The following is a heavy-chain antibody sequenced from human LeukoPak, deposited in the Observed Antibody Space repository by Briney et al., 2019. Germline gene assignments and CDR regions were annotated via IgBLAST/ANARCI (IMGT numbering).Heavy chain of an antibody. CDR3: TRSGYGDHLDF. V-gene: IGHV4-59*01. CDR1: GGSISSFY. Sequence: PSETLSLTCTVSGGSISSFYWSWIRQPPGKGRESIGYIYNSGSTDYTDYNPSLKRRVTISVDSSKNQFSLRLSSVTAADAAVYYCTRSGYGDHLDFWGQGTLVTVSS. D-gene: IGHD4-17*01. CDR2: IYNSGSTDYT. J-gene: IGHJ4*02.